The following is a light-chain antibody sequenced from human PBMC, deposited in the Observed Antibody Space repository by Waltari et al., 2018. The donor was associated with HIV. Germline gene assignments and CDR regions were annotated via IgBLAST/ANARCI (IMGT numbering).Light chain of an antibody. CDR2: KVS. J-gene: IGKJ4*01. CDR3: MQGTHFLS. CDR1: QSLESTDGNTY. Sequence: DVVMTQTPVSLLVTLGQSVSVSCKSSQSLESTDGNTYLNWFHLRPGHPPRRLIYKVSNRDSGVPDRFCGSGSGTTFTLNITAVEAADVGIYFCMQGTHFLSFGGGTKVE. V-gene: IGKV2-30*01.